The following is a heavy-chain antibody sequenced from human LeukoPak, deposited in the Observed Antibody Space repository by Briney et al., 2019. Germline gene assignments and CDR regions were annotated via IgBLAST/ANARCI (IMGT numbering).Heavy chain of an antibody. J-gene: IGHJ4*02. CDR3: AREGHYYGSADY. D-gene: IGHD3-10*01. CDR2: ISSSSTYI. Sequence: PGGSLRLSCIVSGFTFSDHNMNWVRHAPGQGLEWVSSISSSSTYIYNADSVKGRFIISRDNAKNSLYLQMNSLRAEDTAVYYCAREGHYYGSADYWGQGTLVTVSS. CDR1: GFTFSDHN. V-gene: IGHV3-21*06.